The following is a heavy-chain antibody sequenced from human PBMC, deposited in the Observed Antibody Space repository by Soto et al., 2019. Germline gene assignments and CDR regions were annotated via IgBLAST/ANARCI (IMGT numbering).Heavy chain of an antibody. J-gene: IGHJ4*02. V-gene: IGHV2-70*01. D-gene: IGHD3-22*01. Sequence: SGPTLVNPTQTLTLTCTFSGFSLSTSGMCVSWIRQPPGKALEWLALIDWDDDKYYSTSLKTRLTISKDTSKNQVVLTMTNMDPVDTATYYCSRSCLGYDSSGYYLPDYWGQGTLVTVSS. CDR1: GFSLSTSGMC. CDR3: SRSCLGYDSSGYYLPDY. CDR2: IDWDDDK.